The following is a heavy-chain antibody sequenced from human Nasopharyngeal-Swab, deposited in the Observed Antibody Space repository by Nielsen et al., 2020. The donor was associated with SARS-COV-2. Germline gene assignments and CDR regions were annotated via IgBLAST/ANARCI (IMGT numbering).Heavy chain of an antibody. CDR3: ARGLSSGPFDY. J-gene: IGHJ4*02. D-gene: IGHD6-19*01. CDR2: INHSGST. V-gene: IGHV4-34*01. Sequence: WIRQPPGKGLEWIGEINHSGSTNYNPSLKSRDTISVDTSKNQFSLKLSSVTAADTAVYYCARGLSSGPFDYWGQGTLVTVSS.